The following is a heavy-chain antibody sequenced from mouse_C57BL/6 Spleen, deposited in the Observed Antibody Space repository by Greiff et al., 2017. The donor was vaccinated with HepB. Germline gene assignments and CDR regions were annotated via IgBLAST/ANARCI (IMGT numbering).Heavy chain of an antibody. D-gene: IGHD2-3*01. J-gene: IGHJ3*01. CDR2: ISYDGSN. Sequence: EVQLQESGPGLVKPSQSLSLTCSVTGYSITSGYYWNWIRQFPGNKLEWMGYISYDGSNNYNPSLKNRISITRDTSKNQFFLKLNSVTTEDTATYYCARIYDGYYPYWGQGTLVTVSA. V-gene: IGHV3-6*01. CDR3: ARIYDGYYPY. CDR1: GYSITSGYY.